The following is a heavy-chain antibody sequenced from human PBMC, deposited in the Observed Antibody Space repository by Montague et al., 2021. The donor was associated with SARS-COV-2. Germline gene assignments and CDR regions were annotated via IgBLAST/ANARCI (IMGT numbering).Heavy chain of an antibody. V-gene: IGHV4-31*03. D-gene: IGHD5-24*01. Sequence: TLSLTCIVSSDSISSGGYYWSWLRQHPGKGLEWIGYLYYSGNTYYNPSLKSRVTMSVDTAKNQFSLTLNSVTAADTAVYYCARGLSRLATQEFYFGYWGQGTLVGVSS. CDR1: SDSISSGGYY. CDR2: LYYSGNT. J-gene: IGHJ4*02. CDR3: ARGLSRLATQEFYFGY.